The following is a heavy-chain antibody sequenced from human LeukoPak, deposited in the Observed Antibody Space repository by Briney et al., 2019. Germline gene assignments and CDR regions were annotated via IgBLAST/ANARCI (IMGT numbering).Heavy chain of an antibody. D-gene: IGHD6-19*01. V-gene: IGHV4-59*01. CDR3: ARDGGVAGLFDY. Sequence: LETLSLTCTVSGGSISVYYWSWIRQPPGKGLEWIGYIYYSGSTNYNPSLKSRVTISVDTSKNQVSLKLSSVTAADTAVYYCARDGGVAGLFDYWGQGTLVTVSS. J-gene: IGHJ4*02. CDR1: GGSISVYY. CDR2: IYYSGST.